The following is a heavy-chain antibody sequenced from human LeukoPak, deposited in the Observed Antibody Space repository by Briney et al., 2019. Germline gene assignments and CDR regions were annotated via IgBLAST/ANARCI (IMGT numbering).Heavy chain of an antibody. D-gene: IGHD3-22*01. CDR3: ATHYDSSGYLFDY. J-gene: IGHJ4*02. Sequence: ASVKVSCKASGYTFTIYYMHWVRQAPGQGLEWMGWINPNSGGTNYAQKFQGRVTMTRDTSISTAYMELSRLRSDDTAVYYCATHYDSSGYLFDYWGQGTLVTVSS. CDR2: INPNSGGT. CDR1: GYTFTIYY. V-gene: IGHV1-2*02.